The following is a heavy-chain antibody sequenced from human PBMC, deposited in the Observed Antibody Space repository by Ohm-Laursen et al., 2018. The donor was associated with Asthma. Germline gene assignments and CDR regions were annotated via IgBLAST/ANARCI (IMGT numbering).Heavy chain of an antibody. Sequence: SVKVSCKASAGTFSSYAISWVRQAPGQGLEWMGGIIPIFGIANYAQKFQGRVTITADKSTSTAYMELSSLRSEDTAVYYCASSRSTVTTEYYYYGMDVWGQGTTVTVSS. D-gene: IGHD4-17*01. V-gene: IGHV1-69*10. CDR1: AGTFSSYA. CDR2: IIPIFGIA. CDR3: ASSRSTVTTEYYYYGMDV. J-gene: IGHJ6*02.